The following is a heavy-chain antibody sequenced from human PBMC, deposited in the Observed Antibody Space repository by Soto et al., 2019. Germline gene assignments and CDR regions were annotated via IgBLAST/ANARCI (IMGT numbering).Heavy chain of an antibody. CDR1: GHTSSSYY. V-gene: IGHV1-46*01. D-gene: IGHD1-1*01. Sequence: QVQLVQSGAEVKKPGASVKVSCKASGHTSSSYYMHWVRQAPGQGLEWMGVISPSGDYTSFTQKFQGRVSVTRDTSTNTVYMEFSSLRFEDTAVYYCAREPPTTGLLDYGGQGALVSVSS. CDR3: AREPPTTGLLDY. J-gene: IGHJ4*02. CDR2: ISPSGDYT.